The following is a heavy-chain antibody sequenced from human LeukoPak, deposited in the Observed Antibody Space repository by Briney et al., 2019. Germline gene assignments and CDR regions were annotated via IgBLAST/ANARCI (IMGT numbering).Heavy chain of an antibody. CDR2: INPNSGGT. CDR1: GYTFTGHY. Sequence: GASVKVSCKASGYTFTGHYMHWVRQAPGQGLEWMGWINPNSGGTNYSQKFQGRVTMTRDTSISTAYMELSRLRSDDTAVYYCARYYYDSSGYITVPFDYWGQGTLVTVSS. D-gene: IGHD3-22*01. V-gene: IGHV1-2*02. CDR3: ARYYYDSSGYITVPFDY. J-gene: IGHJ4*02.